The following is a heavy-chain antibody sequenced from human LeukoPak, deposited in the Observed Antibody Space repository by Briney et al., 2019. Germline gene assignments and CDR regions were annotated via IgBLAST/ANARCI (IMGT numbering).Heavy chain of an antibody. J-gene: IGHJ4*02. D-gene: IGHD3-10*01. CDR3: ARDPEGSGSYLHSN. CDR1: GYTFTGYY. Sequence: ASVKVSCKASGYTFTGYYMHWVRQAPGQGLEWMGWINPNSGGTNYAQKFQGRVTMTRDTSISTAYMELSRLRSEDTAVYYCARDPEGSGSYLHSNWGQGTLVTVSS. V-gene: IGHV1-2*02. CDR2: INPNSGGT.